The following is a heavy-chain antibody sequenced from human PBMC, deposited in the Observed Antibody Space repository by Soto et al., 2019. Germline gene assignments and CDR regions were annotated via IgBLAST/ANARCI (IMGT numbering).Heavy chain of an antibody. CDR1: GGTFSSYA. CDR2: IIPIFGTA. Sequence: ASVKVSCKASGGTFSSYAISWVRQDPGQGLEWMGGIIPIFGTANYAQKFQGRVTITADESTSTAYMELSSLRSEDTAVYYCASVYGDYTGVYGMDVWGQGTTVTV. V-gene: IGHV1-69*13. CDR3: ASVYGDYTGVYGMDV. D-gene: IGHD4-17*01. J-gene: IGHJ6*02.